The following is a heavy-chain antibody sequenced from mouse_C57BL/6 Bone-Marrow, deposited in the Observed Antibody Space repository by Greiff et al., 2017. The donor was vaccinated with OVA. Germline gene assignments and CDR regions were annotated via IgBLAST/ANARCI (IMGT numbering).Heavy chain of an antibody. Sequence: QVQLQQPGTELVKPGASVKLSCKASGYTFTSYWMHWVKQRPGQGLEWIGNINPSNGGTNYNEKFKSKATLTVDKSSSTAYLQLSSLTSEDSAVYYCARYGSSYRYVDVWGTGTTVTVSS. J-gene: IGHJ1*03. CDR1: GYTFTSYW. CDR2: INPSNGGT. CDR3: ARYGSSYRYVDV. V-gene: IGHV1-53*01. D-gene: IGHD1-1*01.